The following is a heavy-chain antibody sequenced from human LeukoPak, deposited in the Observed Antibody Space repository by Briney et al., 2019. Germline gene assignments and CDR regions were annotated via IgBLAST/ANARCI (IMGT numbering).Heavy chain of an antibody. CDR1: GGSISSYY. V-gene: IGHV4-59*01. D-gene: IGHD3-3*01. CDR2: IYYSGST. Sequence: SETLSLTCTVSGGSISSYYWSWIRQPPGKGLEWIGYIYYSGSTNYNPFLKSRVTISVDTSKNQFSLKLTSVTAADTAVYYCARGVPEYYDFWSGYFYYFDYWGQGTLVTVSS. J-gene: IGHJ4*02. CDR3: ARGVPEYYDFWSGYFYYFDY.